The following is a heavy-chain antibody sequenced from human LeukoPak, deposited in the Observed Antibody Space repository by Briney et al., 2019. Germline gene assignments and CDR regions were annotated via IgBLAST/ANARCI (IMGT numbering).Heavy chain of an antibody. J-gene: IGHJ6*02. CDR1: GGSISSGDYY. CDR2: IYYSGST. Sequence: PSETLSLTCTVSGGSISSGDYYWSWIRQPPGKGLEWIGYIYYSGSTYCNPSLKSRVTISVDTSKNQFSLKLSSVTAADTAVYYCASGESYYYGMDVWGQGTTVTVSS. V-gene: IGHV4-30-4*01. CDR3: ASGESYYYGMDV.